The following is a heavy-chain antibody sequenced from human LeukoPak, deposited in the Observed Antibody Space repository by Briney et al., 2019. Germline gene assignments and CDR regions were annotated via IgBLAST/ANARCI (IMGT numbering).Heavy chain of an antibody. V-gene: IGHV1-24*01. D-gene: IGHD3-3*01. CDR3: ATGYYDFLGRLYNWFDP. CDR1: GYTLTELS. CDR2: FDPEDGET. J-gene: IGHJ5*02. Sequence: ASVKVSCKVSGYTLTELSMHWVRQAPGKGLEWMGGFDPEDGETIYAQKFQGRVTMTEDTSTDTAYMELSSLRSEGTAVYYCATGYYDFLGRLYNWFDPWGQGTLVTVSS.